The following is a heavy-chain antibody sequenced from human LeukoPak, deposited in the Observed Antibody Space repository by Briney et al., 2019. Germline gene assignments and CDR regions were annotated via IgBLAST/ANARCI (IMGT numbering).Heavy chain of an antibody. Sequence: ASVKVSCKASGGTFSSYTISWVRQASGQGLEWMGRIIPIFDIVNYAQKFQGRVTITADKSTSTAYMDLSSLRSEDTAVYYCARDGITVFGVVDYYGMDVWGQGTTVTVSS. CDR1: GGTFSSYT. V-gene: IGHV1-69*04. J-gene: IGHJ6*02. CDR2: IIPIFDIV. CDR3: ARDGITVFGVVDYYGMDV. D-gene: IGHD3-3*01.